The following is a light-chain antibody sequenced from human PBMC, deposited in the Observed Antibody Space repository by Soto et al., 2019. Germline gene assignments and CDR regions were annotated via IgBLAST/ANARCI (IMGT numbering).Light chain of an antibody. CDR1: QSVSSY. V-gene: IGKV3-20*01. CDR2: GAS. J-gene: IGKJ4*01. Sequence: IVLTQSQATLYVSPGERATLSCRASQSVSSYLAWYQQKPGQAPRLLIYGASSRATGIPDRFSGSVSGTDGTITISRLEKEDGAVYYCQQYGSSTVTFCGGTKVDIK. CDR3: QQYGSSTVT.